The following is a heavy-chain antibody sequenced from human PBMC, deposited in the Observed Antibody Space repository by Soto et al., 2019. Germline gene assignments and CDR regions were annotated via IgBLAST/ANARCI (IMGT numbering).Heavy chain of an antibody. Sequence: EVQLVESGGGLVKPGGSLRLSCAASGFTFSSYSMNWVRQAPGKGLEWVSSISSSSSYIYYADSVKGRFTISRDNAKHSLYLQMNSLRAEDTAVYYCAAKGATRYFQHWGQGTLVTVSS. D-gene: IGHD1-26*01. CDR1: GFTFSSYS. CDR3: AAKGATRYFQH. CDR2: ISSSSSYI. V-gene: IGHV3-21*01. J-gene: IGHJ1*01.